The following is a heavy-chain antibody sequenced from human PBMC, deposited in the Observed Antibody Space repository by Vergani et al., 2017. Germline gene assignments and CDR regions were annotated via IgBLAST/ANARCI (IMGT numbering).Heavy chain of an antibody. CDR1: GFMFSNYW. D-gene: IGHD2-2*02. CDR2: IKQDGSEK. V-gene: IGHV3-7*01. J-gene: IGHJ6*03. Sequence: EVQLVESGGGLVQPGGSLRLSCAASGFMFSNYWMNWVRQAPGKGLEWVANIKQDGSEKYYVDSVRGRFTISRDNAKNSLYLQMNSLRAEDTAVYYCARDTPYCSSTSCYSDYYYYYYMDVWGKGTTVTVSS. CDR3: ARDTPYCSSTSCYSDYYYYYYMDV.